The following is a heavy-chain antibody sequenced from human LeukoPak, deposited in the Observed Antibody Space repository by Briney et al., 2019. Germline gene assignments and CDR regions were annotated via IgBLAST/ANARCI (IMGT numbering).Heavy chain of an antibody. CDR1: GYTLTELS. J-gene: IGHJ4*02. CDR2: FDPEDGET. Sequence: ASVKVSCTVSGYTLTELSMHWVRQAPGKGLEWMGGFDPEDGETIYAQKFQGRVTMTEDTSTDTAYMELSSLRSEDTAVYYCASTPYSSSWYYFDYWGQGTLVTVSS. CDR3: ASTPYSSSWYYFDY. D-gene: IGHD6-13*01. V-gene: IGHV1-24*01.